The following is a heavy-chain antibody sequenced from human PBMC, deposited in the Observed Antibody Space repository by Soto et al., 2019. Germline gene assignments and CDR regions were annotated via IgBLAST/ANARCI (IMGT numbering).Heavy chain of an antibody. CDR2: IKQDGSEK. CDR1: GFAFSSYW. D-gene: IGHD1-26*01. Sequence: PAESLRLSSQTSGFAFSSYWMSWVRQAPGKGLEWVANIKQDGSEKYYADSVKGRFTISRDNAKNTVYLQMNSLRPEDTAVYYCARAPSSGSYLWFDP. V-gene: IGHV3-7*01. J-gene: IGHJ5*02. CDR3: ARAPSSGSYLWFDP.